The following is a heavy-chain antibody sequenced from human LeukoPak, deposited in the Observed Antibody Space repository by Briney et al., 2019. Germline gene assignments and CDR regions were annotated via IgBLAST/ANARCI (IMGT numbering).Heavy chain of an antibody. Sequence: ASVKVSCKASGATFSDYALNWVRQAPGQGLEWMGVFIPILGTANSTQKFHDRLTITADISTNTAYMELSSLRSEDTAVYFCPAIPVFGVVLHQEPVWGKGTTVTVSS. CDR3: PAIPVFGVVLHQEPV. J-gene: IGHJ6*04. D-gene: IGHD3-3*01. V-gene: IGHV1-69*10. CDR2: FIPILGTA. CDR1: GATFSDYA.